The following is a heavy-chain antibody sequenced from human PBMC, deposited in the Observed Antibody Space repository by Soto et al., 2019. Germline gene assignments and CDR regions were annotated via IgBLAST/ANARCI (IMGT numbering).Heavy chain of an antibody. CDR3: ARSGYCSGGSCGDHDAFDI. Sequence: PGGSLRLSCAASGFTFSSYAMSWVRQAPGKGLEWVSAISGSGGSTYYADSVKGRFTISRHNSKNTLYLQMNSLRAEDTAVYYCARSGYCSGGSCGDHDAFDIWGQGTMVTVSS. V-gene: IGHV3-23*01. D-gene: IGHD2-15*01. CDR2: ISGSGGST. CDR1: GFTFSSYA. J-gene: IGHJ3*02.